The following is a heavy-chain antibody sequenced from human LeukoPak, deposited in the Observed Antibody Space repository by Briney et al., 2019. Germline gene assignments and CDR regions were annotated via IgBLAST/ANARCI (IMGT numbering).Heavy chain of an antibody. D-gene: IGHD3-22*01. Sequence: SETLSLTCTVSGGSISSSTYYWGWIRQPPGKGLEWIGSIYYSGSTYYNPSLKSRVTISVDTSKNQFSLKLSSVTAADTAVFYCARDVRGSSGRYYYYYMDVWGKGTTVTVSS. CDR2: IYYSGST. CDR3: ARDVRGSSGRYYYYYMDV. CDR1: GGSISSSTYY. J-gene: IGHJ6*03. V-gene: IGHV4-39*07.